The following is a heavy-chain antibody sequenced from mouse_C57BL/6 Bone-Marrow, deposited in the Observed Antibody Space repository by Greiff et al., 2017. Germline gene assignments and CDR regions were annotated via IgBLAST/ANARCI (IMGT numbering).Heavy chain of an antibody. J-gene: IGHJ2*01. D-gene: IGHD1-1*01. CDR2: IDPSDSYT. Sequence: VQLQQPGAELVMPGASVKLSCKASGYTFTSYWMHWVKQRPGQGLEWIGEIDPSDSYTNYNQKFKGKSTLTVDKSSSTAYMQLSSLTSEDSAVYYCARGGYYGYYFDYGSQGTTLTVSS. CDR1: GYTFTSYW. V-gene: IGHV1-69*01. CDR3: ARGGYYGYYFDY.